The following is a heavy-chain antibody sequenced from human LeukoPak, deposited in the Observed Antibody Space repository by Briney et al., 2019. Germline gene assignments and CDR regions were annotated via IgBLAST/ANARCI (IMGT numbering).Heavy chain of an antibody. CDR3: ARARWIQLWLSGFDY. D-gene: IGHD5-18*01. CDR2: INGNGGSA. Sequence: GGSLRLSCAASGFTFDDYGMSWVRQAPGKGLEWVSGINGNGGSAGYADSVKGRFTISRDKAKNSLYLQMNSLRAEDTALYYCARARWIQLWLSGFDYWGQGTLVTVSS. CDR1: GFTFDDYG. J-gene: IGHJ4*02. V-gene: IGHV3-20*04.